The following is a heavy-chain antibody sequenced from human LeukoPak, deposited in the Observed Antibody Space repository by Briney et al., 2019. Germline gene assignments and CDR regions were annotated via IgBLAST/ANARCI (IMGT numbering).Heavy chain of an antibody. CDR2: IYHSGST. D-gene: IGHD2-2*01. V-gene: IGHV4-30-2*01. Sequence: PSETLSLTCAVSGGSISSGGYSWSWIRQPPGKGLEWIGYIYHSGSTYYNPSLKSRVTISVDTSKNQFSLKLSSVTAADTAVYYRARGQSTSPFDYWGQGTLVTVSS. CDR1: GGSISSGGYS. J-gene: IGHJ4*02. CDR3: ARGQSTSPFDY.